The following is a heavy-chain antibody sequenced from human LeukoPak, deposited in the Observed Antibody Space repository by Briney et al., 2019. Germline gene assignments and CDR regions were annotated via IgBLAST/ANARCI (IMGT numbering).Heavy chain of an antibody. J-gene: IGHJ4*02. CDR2: ISYDGSNR. Sequence: GGSLRLSCAASGFTFSSYGMHWVRQAPGKGLEWVAVISYDGSNRYYADSVKGRFTISRDTSKNTLYLQMNSLRAEDTAVYYCARGVDYWGQGSLVTVSS. CDR1: GFTFSSYG. CDR3: ARGVDY. V-gene: IGHV3-30*03.